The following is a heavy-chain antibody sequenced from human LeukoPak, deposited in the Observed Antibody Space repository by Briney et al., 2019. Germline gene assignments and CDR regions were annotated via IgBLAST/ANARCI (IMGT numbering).Heavy chain of an antibody. Sequence: SETLSLTCTVSGGSISSSSYYWGWIRQPTGKGLEWIGSIYYSGSTYYNPSLKSRVTISVDTSKNQFSLKLSSVTAADTAVYYCARRGLSAEFDYWGQGTLVTVSS. CDR2: IYYSGST. J-gene: IGHJ4*02. CDR3: ARRGLSAEFDY. D-gene: IGHD3-16*02. V-gene: IGHV4-39*01. CDR1: GGSISSSSYY.